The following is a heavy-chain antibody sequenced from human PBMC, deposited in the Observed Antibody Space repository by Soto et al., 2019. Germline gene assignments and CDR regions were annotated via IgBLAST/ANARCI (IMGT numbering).Heavy chain of an antibody. V-gene: IGHV3-64*01. CDR1: GFTFSSYA. CDR2: ISSNGGST. Sequence: GGSLRLSCAASGFTFSSYAMHWVRQAPGKGLEYVSAISSNGGSTYYANSVKGRFTISRDNSKNTLYLQMGSLRAEDMAVYYCVKSRDGYKFDYWGQGTLVTVSS. J-gene: IGHJ4*02. D-gene: IGHD5-12*01. CDR3: VKSRDGYKFDY.